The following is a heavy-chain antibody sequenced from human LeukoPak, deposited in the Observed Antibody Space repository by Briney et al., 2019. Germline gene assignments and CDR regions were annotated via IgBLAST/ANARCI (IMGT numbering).Heavy chain of an antibody. CDR3: AREFSRPDCSGGSCYEMVDS. Sequence: PGGSLRLSCAASGLTFSTYSMNWVRQAPGKGLEWVSYISSSSSTKYYADSVKGRFTISRDNAKNSLYLQMNSLRAEDTAVYYCAREFSRPDCSGGSCYEMVDSWGQGILVTVSS. D-gene: IGHD2-15*01. CDR2: ISSSSSTK. CDR1: GLTFSTYS. V-gene: IGHV3-48*01. J-gene: IGHJ4*02.